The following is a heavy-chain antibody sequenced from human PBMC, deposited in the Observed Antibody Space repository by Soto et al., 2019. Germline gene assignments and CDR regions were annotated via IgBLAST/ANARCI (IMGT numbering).Heavy chain of an antibody. Sequence: PSETLSLTCTVSGDSIISNQWGWIRQPPGKGLEWIGYISKSGSANHNPSLKSRVTMSIDMAKNQFSLRLNSMTAADTAVYFCERDHMESLDYWGHGTLVTVSS. D-gene: IGHD2-21*01. V-gene: IGHV4-59*01. CDR2: ISKSGSA. CDR3: ERDHMESLDY. CDR1: GDSIISNQ. J-gene: IGHJ4*01.